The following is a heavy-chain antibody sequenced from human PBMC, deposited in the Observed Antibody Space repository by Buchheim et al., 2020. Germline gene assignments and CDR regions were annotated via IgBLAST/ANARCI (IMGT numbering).Heavy chain of an antibody. CDR3: ARGSYPRLQVWLTA. CDR1: DGSFSGYS. CDR2: ITNFGGT. V-gene: IGHV4-34*05. D-gene: IGHD3-9*01. J-gene: IGHJ5*02. Sequence: QVRLQQWGAGHLKPSETLSLTCDGYDGSFSGYSWAWVRQPLGKGLEWIGAITNFGGTNYNPSLSSRATISGDSSKRQLFLKLKSVTAADTAVYYCARGSYPRLQVWLTAWGQGSL.